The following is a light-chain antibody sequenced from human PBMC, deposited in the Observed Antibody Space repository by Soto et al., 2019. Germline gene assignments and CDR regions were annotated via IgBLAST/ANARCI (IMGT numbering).Light chain of an antibody. V-gene: IGKV3-15*01. Sequence: EILMTQSPATLSLSPGEISTLSCRSSQSFSSNLAWYQQKPGQAPRLLIYGASTRATGIPARFSGSGSGTEFTLTISSLQSEDFAVYYCQQYNNWPPWTFGQGTKVDIK. CDR3: QQYNNWPPWT. CDR1: QSFSSN. CDR2: GAS. J-gene: IGKJ1*01.